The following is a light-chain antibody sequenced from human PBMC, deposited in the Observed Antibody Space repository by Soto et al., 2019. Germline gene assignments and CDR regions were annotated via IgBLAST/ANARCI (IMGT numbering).Light chain of an antibody. Sequence: QSALTHPPSASWSPGDSFAISFTGTISDVGGYNYVSWYQQHPGKAPKLMIYEVNKRPSGVPYRFSGSKSGKTASLTVSGLQAEDEADYYCSSYAGSSNVFGTGTKVTVL. V-gene: IGLV2-8*01. J-gene: IGLJ1*01. CDR1: ISDVGGYNY. CDR3: SSYAGSSNV. CDR2: EVN.